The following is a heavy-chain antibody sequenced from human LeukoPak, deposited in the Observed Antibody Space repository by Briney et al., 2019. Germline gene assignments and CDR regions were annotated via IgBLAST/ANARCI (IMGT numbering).Heavy chain of an antibody. J-gene: IGHJ4*02. Sequence: ESGPTLVNPTQTLTLTCTFSGFSLSTSGVGVGWIRQPPGKALEWLALIYWNDDKRYSPSLRSRLTITKDTSKNQVVLTMTNMDPVDTATYYCAHIHMATITLDYWGQGTLVTVSS. D-gene: IGHD5-24*01. V-gene: IGHV2-5*01. CDR2: IYWNDDK. CDR3: AHIHMATITLDY. CDR1: GFSLSTSGVG.